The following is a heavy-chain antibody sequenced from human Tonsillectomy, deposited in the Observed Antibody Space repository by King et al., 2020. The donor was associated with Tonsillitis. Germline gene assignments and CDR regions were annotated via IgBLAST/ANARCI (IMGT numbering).Heavy chain of an antibody. D-gene: IGHD3-22*01. Sequence: VQLVESGGGLVKPGGSLRLSCAASGFTFSNAWMSWVRQAPGKGLEWVGRIKSKTDGGTTDYAAPVKGRFTISRDDSKNTLYLQMNSLKTEDTAVYYCTTDGATYDRSGYYYFDIVYWGQGTLVTVSS. V-gene: IGHV3-15*01. CDR2: IKSKTDGGTT. J-gene: IGHJ4*02. CDR1: GFTFSNAW. CDR3: TTDGATYDRSGYYYFDIVY.